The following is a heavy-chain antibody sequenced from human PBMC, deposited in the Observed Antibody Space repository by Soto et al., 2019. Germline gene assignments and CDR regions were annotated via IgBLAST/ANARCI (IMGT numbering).Heavy chain of an antibody. D-gene: IGHD3-22*01. V-gene: IGHV1-3*01. CDR3: ARLESYYDSSGYQDY. CDR1: GYTFTSYA. J-gene: IGHJ4*02. Sequence: GASVKVSCKASGYTFTSYAMHWVRQAPGQRLEWMGWINAGNGNTKYSQKFQGRVTITRDTSASTVYMELSSLRSEDTAVYYCARLESYYDSSGYQDYWGQGTLVTVSS. CDR2: INAGNGNT.